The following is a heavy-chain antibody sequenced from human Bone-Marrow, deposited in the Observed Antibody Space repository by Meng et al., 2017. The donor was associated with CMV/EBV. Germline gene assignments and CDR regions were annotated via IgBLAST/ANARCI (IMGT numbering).Heavy chain of an antibody. CDR3: AKVWLGSSLY. CDR2: IRYDGSNK. Sequence: GESLKIACAASGFTFSSYGMHWVRQAPGKGLEWVAFIRYDGSNKYYADSVKGRFTISRDNSKNTLYLQMNSLRAEDTAVYYCAKVWLGSSLYCGQGTLVTVSS. J-gene: IGHJ4*02. V-gene: IGHV3-30*02. D-gene: IGHD6-19*01. CDR1: GFTFSSYG.